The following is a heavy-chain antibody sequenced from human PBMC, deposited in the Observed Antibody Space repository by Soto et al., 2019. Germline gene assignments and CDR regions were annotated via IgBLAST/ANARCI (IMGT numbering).Heavy chain of an antibody. Sequence: SVKVSCKASGGTFSSYAISWVRQAPGQGLEWMGGIIPIFGTANYAQKFQGRVTITADESTSTAYMELSSLRSEDTAVYYCATYPYSYGYYYYYGMDVWGQGTTVPVSS. CDR3: ATYPYSYGYYYYYGMDV. J-gene: IGHJ6*02. V-gene: IGHV1-69*13. CDR1: GGTFSSYA. CDR2: IIPIFGTA. D-gene: IGHD5-18*01.